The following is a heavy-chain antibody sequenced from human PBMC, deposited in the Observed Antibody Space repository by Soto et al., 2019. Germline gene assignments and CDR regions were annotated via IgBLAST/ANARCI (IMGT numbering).Heavy chain of an antibody. D-gene: IGHD1-26*01. Sequence: QLQLQESGPGLVKPSETLSLTCTVSGGSISSSSYYWGWIRQPPGKGLEWIGSIYYSGSTYYNPFLKGRVTLTVDTSKIQCSLKLSSVTAADTAVYYCARPYNGSYYEGAFDIWGQGTMVTVSS. CDR3: ARPYNGSYYEGAFDI. J-gene: IGHJ3*02. V-gene: IGHV4-39*01. CDR1: GGSISSSSYY. CDR2: IYYSGST.